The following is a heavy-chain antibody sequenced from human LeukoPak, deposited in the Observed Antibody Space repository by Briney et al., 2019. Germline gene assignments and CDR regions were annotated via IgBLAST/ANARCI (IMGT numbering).Heavy chain of an antibody. V-gene: IGHV4-30-2*01. CDR3: ARGGIRQTFDN. J-gene: IGHJ4*02. CDR2: TYHTGHT. D-gene: IGHD3-3*02. Sequence: SETLSLTCAVSGGSISSGDYSWNWIRQPPGKGLEWIGYTYHTGHTFYNPSLKSRVTMSVDRSNNQFSLRLTSVTAADTAVYYCARGGIRQTFDNWGQGTLVTVSS. CDR1: GGSISSGDYS.